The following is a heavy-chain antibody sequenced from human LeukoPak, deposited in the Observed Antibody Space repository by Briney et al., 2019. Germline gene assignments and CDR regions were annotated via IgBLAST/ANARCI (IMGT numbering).Heavy chain of an antibody. J-gene: IGHJ4*02. Sequence: PGGSLRLSCAASGFTFSSFWMHWVRQAPGKGLVWVSRINTDGSITNYADSVKGRFTISRDNAKNTLYLQMNSLRAEDTAVYYCAKFGYSDWLSHFDYWGQGTLVTVSS. CDR2: INTDGSIT. D-gene: IGHD3-9*01. CDR3: AKFGYSDWLSHFDY. V-gene: IGHV3-74*01. CDR1: GFTFSSFW.